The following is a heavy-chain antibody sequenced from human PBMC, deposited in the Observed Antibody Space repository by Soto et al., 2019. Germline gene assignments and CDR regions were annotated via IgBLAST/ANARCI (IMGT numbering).Heavy chain of an antibody. Sequence: QVQLVQSGPEVKKPGASVNVSCKASGYSFTDYHIHWVRQAPGQGLEWMGCIKPDSGFLNYAQKFEGWVTMTRDLAIRTIYMEMNGLKSDDTGVYYCVKEGRGGREACFDWWGQGTLVTVSS. CDR1: GYSFTDYH. D-gene: IGHD3-10*01. J-gene: IGHJ4*02. CDR2: IKPDSGFL. V-gene: IGHV1-2*04. CDR3: VKEGRGGREACFDW.